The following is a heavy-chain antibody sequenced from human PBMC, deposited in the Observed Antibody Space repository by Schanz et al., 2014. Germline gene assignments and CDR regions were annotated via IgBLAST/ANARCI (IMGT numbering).Heavy chain of an antibody. CDR1: GFTFSPYW. CDR2: INGDGSNT. D-gene: IGHD5-18*01. CDR3: ARVALPGYSSPRDAFDI. V-gene: IGHV3-74*02. Sequence: EVQLVESGGGLVQPGGSLRLSCGSSGFTFSPYWMHWVRQAPGKGLVWVSRINGDGSNTNYADSVKGRFTISRDNAKNTLYLQMNGLRAEDTAVYYCARVALPGYSSPRDAFDIWGQGTMVTVSS. J-gene: IGHJ3*02.